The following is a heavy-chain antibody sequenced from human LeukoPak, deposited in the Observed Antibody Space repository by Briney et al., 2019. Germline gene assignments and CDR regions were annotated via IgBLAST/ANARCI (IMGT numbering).Heavy chain of an antibody. CDR3: ARGESGSGTFWGYYYYYMDV. V-gene: IGHV1-8*03. D-gene: IGHD3-10*01. J-gene: IGHJ6*03. CDR2: MNPNSGNT. CDR1: GYTFTSYD. Sequence: ASVKVSCKASGYTFTSYDINWVRQATGQGLEWMGWMNPNSGNTGYAQKFQGRVTITRNTSISTAYMELSSLRSEDTAMYYCARGESGSGTFWGYYYYYMDVWGKGTTVTVSS.